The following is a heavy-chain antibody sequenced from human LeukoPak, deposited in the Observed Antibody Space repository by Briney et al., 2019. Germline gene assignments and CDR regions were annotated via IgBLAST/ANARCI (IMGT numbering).Heavy chain of an antibody. D-gene: IGHD2-21*02. V-gene: IGHV1-2*02. Sequence: ASVKVSCKASGYTFTGYYMHWVRHAPGQGLEWMGWINPNSGGTNYAQKFQDRVTMTTDTSTTTVYMELRSLRSDDTAVYYCAKEQEGTAIGGVFDYWGQGTVVTVSS. CDR1: GYTFTGYY. CDR2: INPNSGGT. CDR3: AKEQEGTAIGGVFDY. J-gene: IGHJ4*02.